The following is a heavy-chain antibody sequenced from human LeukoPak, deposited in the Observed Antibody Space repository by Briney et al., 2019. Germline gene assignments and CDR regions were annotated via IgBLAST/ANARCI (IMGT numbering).Heavy chain of an antibody. CDR2: INHSGST. Sequence: SETLSLTCTVSGGSISSYYWSWIRQPPGKGLEWIGEINHSGSTNYNPSLKSRVTISVDTSKNQFSLKLSSVTAADTAVYYCARLGITMVRGVRHNWFDPWGQGTLVTVSS. V-gene: IGHV4-34*01. J-gene: IGHJ5*02. CDR1: GGSISSYY. CDR3: ARLGITMVRGVRHNWFDP. D-gene: IGHD3-10*01.